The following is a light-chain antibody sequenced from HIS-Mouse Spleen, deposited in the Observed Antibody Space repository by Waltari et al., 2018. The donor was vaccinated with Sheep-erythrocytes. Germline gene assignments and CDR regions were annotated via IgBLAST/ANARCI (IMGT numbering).Light chain of an antibody. Sequence: QSALTQPPSASGSPGQSVTISCTGTSSEVGGYNYVSWYQQHPGKAPKLVIYEVSKRPSGVPDRFSGSKSGNTASLTVSGLQAEDEADYYCSSYAGSNNWVFGGGTKLTVL. J-gene: IGLJ3*02. CDR3: SSYAGSNNWV. CDR1: SSEVGGYNY. CDR2: EVS. V-gene: IGLV2-8*01.